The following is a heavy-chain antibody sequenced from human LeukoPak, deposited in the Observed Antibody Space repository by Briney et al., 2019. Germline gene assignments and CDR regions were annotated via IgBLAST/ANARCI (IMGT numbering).Heavy chain of an antibody. J-gene: IGHJ1*01. CDR1: GFTFSSYA. CDR2: ISGCGGST. CDR3: AKGGTAVTTYFQH. Sequence: GGSLRLSCAASGFTFSSYAMNWVRQAPGKGLEGVSAISGCGGSTYYADPGKGRFTISRDNSKNMLYLQMNSLRAEDTAVYYCAKGGTAVTTYFQHWGQGTLVTVSS. V-gene: IGHV3-23*01. D-gene: IGHD4-17*01.